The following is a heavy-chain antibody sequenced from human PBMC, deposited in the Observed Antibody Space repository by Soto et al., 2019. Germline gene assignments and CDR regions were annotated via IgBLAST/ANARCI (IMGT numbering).Heavy chain of an antibody. Sequence: SETLSLTCAVYCGSFRCYYWRWVRQPPWKGLGWIVEINHSGSTKYKPSLKSRVTISVDTSKNHFSLKLSSVTAADTDGYYCARAKRWLQSFDHGGQGTRVTVSS. D-gene: IGHD4-4*01. CDR2: INHSGST. V-gene: IGHV4-34*01. CDR1: CGSFRCYY. CDR3: ARAKRWLQSFDH. J-gene: IGHJ4*02.